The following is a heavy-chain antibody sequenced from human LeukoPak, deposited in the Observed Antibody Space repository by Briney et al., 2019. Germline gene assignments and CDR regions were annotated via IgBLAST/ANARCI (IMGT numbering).Heavy chain of an antibody. CDR3: AAGVIGYCSGGSCYNWFDP. V-gene: IGHV1-58*01. CDR2: IVVGSGNT. CDR1: GFTFTSSA. D-gene: IGHD2-15*01. Sequence: SVKVSCKASGFTFTSSAEQWVRQARGQRLEWIGWIVVGSGNTNYAQKFQERVTITRDMSTSTAYMELSSLRSEDTAVYYCAAGVIGYCSGGSCYNWFDPWGQGTLVTVSS. J-gene: IGHJ5*02.